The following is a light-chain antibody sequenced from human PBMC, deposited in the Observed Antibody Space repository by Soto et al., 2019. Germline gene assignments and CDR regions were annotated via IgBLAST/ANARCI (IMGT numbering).Light chain of an antibody. CDR3: SAYTCSSTLV. J-gene: IGLJ2*01. CDR2: EVS. CDR1: SSDVGGYNY. Sequence: QSALTQPASVSGSPGQSITISCTGTSSDVGGYNYVSWYQQHPGKAPKLMIYEVSNRPSGVSNRFSGSKSGNTASLTISGLQAEDEAEYYCSAYTCSSTLVFGGGTKLTVL. V-gene: IGLV2-14*01.